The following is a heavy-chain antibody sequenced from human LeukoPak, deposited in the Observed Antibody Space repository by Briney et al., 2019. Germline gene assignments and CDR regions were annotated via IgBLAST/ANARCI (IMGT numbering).Heavy chain of an antibody. V-gene: IGHV5-51*01. Sequence: PGESLKISCQGSGYTFSKYWIGWVRQMPGKGLEWMGLTFPGDSEARYSPSFEGQVTISADKSIDTAYLQWSSLKASDTAMYYCATLGGRSSLWYKGAFDFWGQGTMVIVSP. J-gene: IGHJ3*01. CDR3: ATLGGRSSLWYKGAFDF. D-gene: IGHD1-14*01. CDR2: TFPGDSEA. CDR1: GYTFSKYW.